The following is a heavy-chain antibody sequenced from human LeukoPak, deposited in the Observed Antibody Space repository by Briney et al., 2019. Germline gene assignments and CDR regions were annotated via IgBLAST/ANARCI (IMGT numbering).Heavy chain of an antibody. J-gene: IGHJ4*02. Sequence: GGSLRLSCAASGFIFSYYAMSWVRQAPGKGLEWVSAITGSDDITYYADSVKGRFTISRDNSKNTLYLQVNSLRAEDTAIYYCAKWGDYDILTGYYDSDYWGQGTLVTVSS. CDR1: GFIFSYYA. D-gene: IGHD3-9*01. V-gene: IGHV3-23*01. CDR2: ITGSDDIT. CDR3: AKWGDYDILTGYYDSDY.